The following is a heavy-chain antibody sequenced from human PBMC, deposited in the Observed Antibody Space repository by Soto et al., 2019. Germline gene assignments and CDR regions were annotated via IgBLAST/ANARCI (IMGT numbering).Heavy chain of an antibody. CDR2: IWYDGSNK. D-gene: IGHD4-17*01. Sequence: GGSLRLSCAASGFTFSSYGMHWVRQAPGKGLEWVAVIWYDGSNKYYADSVKGRFTISRDNSKNTLYLQMNSLRAEDTAVYYCARDRKVTTFFGWRDYYYGMDVWGQGTTVTVSS. CDR3: ARDRKVTTFFGWRDYYYGMDV. J-gene: IGHJ6*02. V-gene: IGHV3-33*01. CDR1: GFTFSSYG.